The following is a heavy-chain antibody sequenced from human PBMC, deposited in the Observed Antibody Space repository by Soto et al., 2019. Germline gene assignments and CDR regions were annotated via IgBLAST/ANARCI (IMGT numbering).Heavy chain of an antibody. V-gene: IGHV4-59*01. D-gene: IGHD3-16*02. CDR2: IYYSGST. Sequence: SETLSLTCTVSCGSISSYYWSWIRQPPGKGLEWIGYIYYSGSTNYNPSLKSRVTISVDTSKNQFSLELSSVTAADTAVYYCARSPSSGLHLGELALQGNWFYPWGQGTLVTVSS. J-gene: IGHJ5*02. CDR1: CGSISSYY. CDR3: ARSPSSGLHLGELALQGNWFYP.